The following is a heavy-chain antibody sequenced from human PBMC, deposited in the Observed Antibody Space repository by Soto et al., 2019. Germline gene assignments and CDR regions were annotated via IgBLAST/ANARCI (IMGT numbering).Heavy chain of an antibody. D-gene: IGHD2-21*02. V-gene: IGHV1-3*05. CDR1: GYTFTSYA. J-gene: IGHJ4*02. CDR2: INAGNGNT. CDR3: ARAWVVVTAPDY. Sequence: QVQLVQSGAEEKKPGASVKVSCQASGYTFTSYAMHWVRQAPGQRLEWMGWINAGNGNTKYSQKFHGRVTITRDTSASAAYMERSSLGSEDTAVYYCARAWVVVTAPDYWGQGTLVAVSS.